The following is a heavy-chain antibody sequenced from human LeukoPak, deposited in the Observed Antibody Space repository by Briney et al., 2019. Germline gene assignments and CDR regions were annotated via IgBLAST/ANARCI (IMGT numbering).Heavy chain of an antibody. CDR1: GYTFTSNA. CDR3: AKDYGDRDLDY. J-gene: IGHJ4*02. Sequence: RGSPRLSRAASGYTFTSNAMCWVCQAPEEELEWVSGISRMGARPYNAGSVKVRFTVSRDSSKNTLYLQMNSLRAEDTAVYFCAKDYGDRDLDYWGQGTLVTV. V-gene: IGHV3-23*01. D-gene: IGHD4-17*01. CDR2: ISRMGARP.